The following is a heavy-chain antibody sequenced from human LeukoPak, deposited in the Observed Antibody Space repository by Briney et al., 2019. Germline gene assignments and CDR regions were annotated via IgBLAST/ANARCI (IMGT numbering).Heavy chain of an antibody. Sequence: GGSLRLSCTASGFTFSNYWMSWVRQAPGKGLEWVSAISGSGGSTCYADSVKGRFTISRDNSKNTLYLQMGSLRAEDMAVYYCARAGYCSSTSCLYFDYWGQGTLVTVSS. CDR2: ISGSGGST. CDR1: GFTFSNYW. J-gene: IGHJ4*02. V-gene: IGHV3-23*01. D-gene: IGHD2-2*01. CDR3: ARAGYCSSTSCLYFDY.